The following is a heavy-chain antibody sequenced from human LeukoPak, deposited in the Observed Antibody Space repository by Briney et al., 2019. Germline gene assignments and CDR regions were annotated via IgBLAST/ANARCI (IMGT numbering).Heavy chain of an antibody. CDR3: AKGPAYYYGSGRGSGPFDY. CDR2: IRYDGSNK. J-gene: IGHJ4*02. V-gene: IGHV3-30*02. D-gene: IGHD3-10*01. Sequence: GGSLRLSCAASGFTFSSYGVHWVRQAPGKGLEWVAFIRYDGSNKYYADSVKGRFTISRDNSKNTLYLQMNSLRAEDTAVYYCAKGPAYYYGSGRGSGPFDYWGQGTLVTVSS. CDR1: GFTFSSYG.